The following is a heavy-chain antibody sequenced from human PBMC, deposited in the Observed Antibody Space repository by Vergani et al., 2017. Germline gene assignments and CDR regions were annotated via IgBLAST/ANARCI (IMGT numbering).Heavy chain of an antibody. CDR2: INPNSGGT. Sequence: QVQLVQSGAEVQKPGASVKVSCKASGYTFTGYYMHWVRQAPGQGLEWMGWINPNSGGTNYAQKFQGRVTMTRDTSISPAYMEVSRLRSDDTAVYYCARDHGGGYDYVWGSYRLRGNWFDPWGQGTLVTVSS. CDR3: ARDHGGGYDYVWGSYRLRGNWFDP. J-gene: IGHJ5*02. V-gene: IGHV1-2*02. CDR1: GYTFTGYY. D-gene: IGHD3-16*02.